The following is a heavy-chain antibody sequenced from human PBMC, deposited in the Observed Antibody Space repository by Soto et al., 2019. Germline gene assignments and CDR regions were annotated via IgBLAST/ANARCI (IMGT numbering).Heavy chain of an antibody. V-gene: IGHV1-24*01. CDR3: ATSTPYDILTGYYY. CDR1: GYTLTELS. J-gene: IGHJ4*02. D-gene: IGHD3-9*01. Sequence: ASVKVSCKVSGYTLTELSMHWVRQAPGKGLEWMGGFDPEDGETIYAQKFQGRVTMTEDTSTDTAYMELSSLRSEDTAVYYCATSTPYDILTGYYYWGQGTPVTVSS. CDR2: FDPEDGET.